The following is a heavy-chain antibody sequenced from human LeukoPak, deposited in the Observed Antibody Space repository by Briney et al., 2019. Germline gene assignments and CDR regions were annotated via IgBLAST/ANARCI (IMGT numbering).Heavy chain of an antibody. CDR2: IYYSGST. V-gene: IGHV4-39*07. CDR1: GGSISSSSYY. D-gene: IGHD6-13*01. J-gene: IGHJ4*02. Sequence: SETLSLTCTVSGGSISSSSYYWGWIRQPPGKGLEWIGSIYYSGSTYYNPSLKSRVTISVDTSKNQFSLKLSSVTAADTAVYYCARDRTAAAVGFDYWGQGTLVTVSS. CDR3: ARDRTAAAVGFDY.